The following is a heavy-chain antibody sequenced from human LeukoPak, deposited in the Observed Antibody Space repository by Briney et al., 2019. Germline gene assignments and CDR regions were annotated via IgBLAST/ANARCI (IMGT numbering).Heavy chain of an antibody. J-gene: IGHJ4*02. Sequence: ASVKVSCKASGYTFTSYYMHWVRQAPGQGLEWMGIINPSGGSTGYAQKFQGRVTMTRDMSTSTVYMELSSLRSEDTAVYYCAREDRHTDVSSMVREIGDYWGQGTLVTVSS. V-gene: IGHV1-46*01. D-gene: IGHD3-10*01. CDR1: GYTFTSYY. CDR3: AREDRHTDVSSMVREIGDY. CDR2: INPSGGST.